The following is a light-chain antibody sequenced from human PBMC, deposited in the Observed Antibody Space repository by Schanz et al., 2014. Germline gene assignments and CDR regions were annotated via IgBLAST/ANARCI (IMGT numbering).Light chain of an antibody. J-gene: IGKJ1*01. CDR1: QSVSSN. CDR3: QQYNNWPLWT. Sequence: EIVMTQSPATLSVSPGERATLSCRASQSVSSNLAWYQQKPGQAPRLLIYGASTRATGIPARFSGSGSGTXFTLTISSLQSEXXXXXXCQQYNNWPLWTFGXXXKVEIK. V-gene: IGKV3D-15*01. CDR2: GAS.